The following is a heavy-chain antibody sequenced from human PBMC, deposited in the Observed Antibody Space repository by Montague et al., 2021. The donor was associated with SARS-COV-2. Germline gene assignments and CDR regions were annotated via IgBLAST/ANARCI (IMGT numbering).Heavy chain of an antibody. D-gene: IGHD2-2*01. J-gene: IGHJ6*02. Sequence: SLRLSCAASGFTFDDYAMHWVRQAPGKGLEWVSGISWNSGSIGYADSVKGRFTISRDNATNSLYLQMNSLRPEDTALYYCAKDTTLLPYSLHCSSTSCYESAGYYYYGMDVWGQGTTVTVSS. CDR3: AKDTTLLPYSLHCSSTSCYESAGYYYYGMDV. V-gene: IGHV3-9*01. CDR1: GFTFDDYA. CDR2: ISWNSGSI.